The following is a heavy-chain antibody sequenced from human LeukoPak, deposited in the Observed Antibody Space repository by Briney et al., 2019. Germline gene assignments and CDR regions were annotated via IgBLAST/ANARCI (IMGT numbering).Heavy chain of an antibody. V-gene: IGHV3-30*04. CDR1: GFTFSSYA. CDR2: ISYDGSNK. D-gene: IGHD6-13*01. CDR3: AKDGLGGIAAAGYFDY. Sequence: GGSLRLSCAASGFTFSSYAMHWVRQAPGKGLEWVAVISYDGSNKYYADSVKGRFTISRDNSKNTLYLQMNSLRAEDTAVYYCAKDGLGGIAAAGYFDYWGQGTLVTVSS. J-gene: IGHJ4*02.